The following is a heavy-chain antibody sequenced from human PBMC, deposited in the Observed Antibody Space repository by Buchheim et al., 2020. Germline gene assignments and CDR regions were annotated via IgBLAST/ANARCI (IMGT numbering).Heavy chain of an antibody. CDR1: GYTFTGYY. J-gene: IGHJ5*02. V-gene: IGHV1-2*04. CDR2: INPNSGGT. Sequence: QVQLVQSGAEVKKPGASVKVSCKASGYTFTGYYMHWVRQAPGQGIEWMGWINPNSGGTNYAQKFQGWVTMTRDTSISTAYLELSRLRSDDTAVYYCARGPQIDIVVVPAAIESRWFDPWGQGTL. D-gene: IGHD2-2*01. CDR3: ARGPQIDIVVVPAAIESRWFDP.